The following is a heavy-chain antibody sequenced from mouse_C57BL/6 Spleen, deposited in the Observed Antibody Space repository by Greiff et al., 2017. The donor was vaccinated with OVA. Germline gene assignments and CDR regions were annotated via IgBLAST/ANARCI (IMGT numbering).Heavy chain of an antibody. CDR2: IDPETGGT. J-gene: IGHJ1*03. Sequence: VQLVESGAELVRPGASVTLSCKASGYTFTDYEMHWVKQTPVHGLEWIGAIDPETGGTAYNQKFKGKAILTADKSSSTAYMELRSLTSEDSAVYYCTRDYGSSYGDFDVWGTGTTVTVSS. D-gene: IGHD1-1*01. CDR1: GYTFTDYE. V-gene: IGHV1-15*01. CDR3: TRDYGSSYGDFDV.